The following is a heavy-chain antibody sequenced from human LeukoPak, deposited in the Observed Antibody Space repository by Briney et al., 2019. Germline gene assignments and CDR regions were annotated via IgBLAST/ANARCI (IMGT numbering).Heavy chain of an antibody. Sequence: GGSLRLSCAASGFTFSTYEMNWVRQAPGKGLEWVSSINSSGNTIYYADSVKGRFTISRDNSKNSLYLQMNSLRAEDTAVYYCASSAQSDYWGQGTPVTVSS. CDR3: ASSAQSDY. V-gene: IGHV3-48*03. J-gene: IGHJ4*02. CDR2: INSSGNTI. D-gene: IGHD2-15*01. CDR1: GFTFSTYE.